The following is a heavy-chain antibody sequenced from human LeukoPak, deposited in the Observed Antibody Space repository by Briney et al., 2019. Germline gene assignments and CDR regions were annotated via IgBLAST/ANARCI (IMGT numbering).Heavy chain of an antibody. CDR1: GFTFSSFF. D-gene: IGHD5-24*01. J-gene: IGHJ4*02. CDR3: AKGRGIAYNKYSFDC. V-gene: IGHV3-23*01. Sequence: GGSLRLSCAASGFTFSSFFMTWVRQAPGKGLEWVSGIIGSAGTTCYADSVKGRFTISRDNSKNTLYLQMNSLRAEDTAVYYCAKGRGIAYNKYSFDCWGQRSLGTVSS. CDR2: IIGSAGTT.